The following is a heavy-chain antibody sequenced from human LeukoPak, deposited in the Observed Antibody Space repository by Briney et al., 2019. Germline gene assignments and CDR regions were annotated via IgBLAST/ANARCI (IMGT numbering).Heavy chain of an antibody. Sequence: PSETLSLTCTVSGGSISSYYWGWIRQPPGKGLEWIGSIYYSGSTYYNPSLKSRVTISVDTSKNQFSLKLSSVTAADTAVYYCARHEAAALSSLDYWGQGTLVTVSS. J-gene: IGHJ4*02. CDR3: ARHEAAALSSLDY. D-gene: IGHD6-13*01. V-gene: IGHV4-39*01. CDR1: GGSISSYY. CDR2: IYYSGST.